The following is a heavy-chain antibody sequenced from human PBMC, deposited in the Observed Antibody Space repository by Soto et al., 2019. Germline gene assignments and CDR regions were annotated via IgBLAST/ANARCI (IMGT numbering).Heavy chain of an antibody. CDR1: GFTFSSYV. CDR3: VKGRSGYDFDY. V-gene: IGHV3-23*01. CDR2: ISGSGSGT. Sequence: EVQLLESGGSLVQPGGSLRLSCAASGFTFSSYVMSWVRQAPGKGPEWVSAISGSGSGTYYADSVKGRFTISRDNSKNTLYVKMNSLRAEDSAVYYCVKGRSGYDFDYWGQGTLVTVSS. D-gene: IGHD5-12*01. J-gene: IGHJ4*02.